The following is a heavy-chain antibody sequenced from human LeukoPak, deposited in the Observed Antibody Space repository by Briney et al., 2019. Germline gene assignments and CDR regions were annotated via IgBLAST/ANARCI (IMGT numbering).Heavy chain of an antibody. CDR2: NYYAGGT. CDR3: ARGGWYPESFQH. CDR1: GGSISSSSYY. J-gene: IGHJ1*01. V-gene: IGHV4-39*07. Sequence: KASETLSLTCTVSGGSISSSSYYWGWIRQPPGRGLDWIGTNYYAGGTYYNPSLKSRVTISVDTSKNQFSLKLSSVTAADTAVYYCARGGWYPESFQHWGQGALVTVSS. D-gene: IGHD6-19*01.